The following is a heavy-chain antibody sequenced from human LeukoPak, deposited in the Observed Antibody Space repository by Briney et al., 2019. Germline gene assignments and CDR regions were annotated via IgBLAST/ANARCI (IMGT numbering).Heavy chain of an antibody. CDR1: GFTFSSYS. Sequence: GGSLRLSCAASGFTFSSYSMNWVRQAPGKGLEWVSSISSSSSCIYYADSVKGRFTISRDNAKNSLYLQMNSLRAEDTAVYYCARVHLADAFDIWGQGTMVTVSS. J-gene: IGHJ3*02. CDR3: ARVHLADAFDI. V-gene: IGHV3-21*01. CDR2: ISSSSSCI.